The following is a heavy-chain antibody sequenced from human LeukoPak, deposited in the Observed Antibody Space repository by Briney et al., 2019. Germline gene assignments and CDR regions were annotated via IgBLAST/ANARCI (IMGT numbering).Heavy chain of an antibody. D-gene: IGHD4-17*01. CDR3: AKRDYGDYFGYYYYMDV. J-gene: IGHJ6*03. CDR2: IKQDGSEK. Sequence: GGSLRLSCAASGFTFSSYWMSWVRQAPGKGREWVANIKQDGSEKYYVDSVKGRFTISRDNAKNSLYLQMNSLRAEDTAVYYCAKRDYGDYFGYYYYMDVWGKGTTVTVSS. V-gene: IGHV3-7*01. CDR1: GFTFSSYW.